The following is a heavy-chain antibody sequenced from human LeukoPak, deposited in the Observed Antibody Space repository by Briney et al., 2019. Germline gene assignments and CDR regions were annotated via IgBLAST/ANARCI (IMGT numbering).Heavy chain of an antibody. V-gene: IGHV3-48*03. Sequence: GGSLRLSCAASGFTFSSYEMNWVRQAPGKGLEWVSYISSSGSTIYYADSVKGRFTISRDNAKNSLYLQMSSLRAEDTAVYYCARVATDWYFDLWGRGTLVTVSS. D-gene: IGHD2-15*01. CDR2: ISSSGSTI. CDR3: ARVATDWYFDL. J-gene: IGHJ2*01. CDR1: GFTFSSYE.